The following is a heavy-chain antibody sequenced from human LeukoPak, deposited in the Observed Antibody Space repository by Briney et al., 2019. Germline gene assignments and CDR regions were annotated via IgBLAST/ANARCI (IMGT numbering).Heavy chain of an antibody. D-gene: IGHD6-13*01. V-gene: IGHV4-39*01. CDR3: ARLSASIPAAGPLDY. J-gene: IGHJ4*02. CDR2: IFYSGST. CDR1: GGSISSSTYY. Sequence: SETLSLTCTVSGGSISSSTYYWGWIRQPPGKGLEGIGSIFYSGSTYYNPSLKSRVTISVDTSNNQFSLKLSSVTAADTAVYYCARLSASIPAAGPLDYWGQGTLVTVSS.